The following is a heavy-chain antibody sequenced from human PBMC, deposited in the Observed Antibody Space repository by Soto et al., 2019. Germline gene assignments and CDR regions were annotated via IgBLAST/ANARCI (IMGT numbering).Heavy chain of an antibody. CDR1: GGSVRDYY. CDR3: ATDIGRGGMAFDY. V-gene: IGHV4-4*07. D-gene: IGHD3-10*01. Sequence: QVQLQESGPGLVKTSESLSLTCTVSGGSVRDYYWIWIRQPAEGGLEWIGRVFIRGRTTYNPSLKSRLSMAIDTSNTQFALHLKSVTAADTAVYYCATDIGRGGMAFDYRGQGVLVIVSS. CDR2: VFIRGRT. J-gene: IGHJ4*02.